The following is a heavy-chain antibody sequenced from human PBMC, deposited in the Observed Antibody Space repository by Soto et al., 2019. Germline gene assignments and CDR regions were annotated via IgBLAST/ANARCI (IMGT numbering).Heavy chain of an antibody. CDR2: IYYSGST. J-gene: IGHJ4*02. Sequence: SETPSLNRTVSGGSINRYYWRWLRQPPGKGLEWIGYIYYSGSTNYNPSLKSRVTISVDTSKNQFSLKLSSVTAADTAVYYCASYDFWSGFIDYWCQGILLTVSS. CDR3: ASYDFWSGFIDY. CDR1: GGSINRYY. D-gene: IGHD3-3*01. V-gene: IGHV4-59*01.